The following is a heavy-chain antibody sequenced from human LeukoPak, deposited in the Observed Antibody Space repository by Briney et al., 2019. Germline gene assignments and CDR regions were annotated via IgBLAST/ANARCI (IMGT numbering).Heavy chain of an antibody. V-gene: IGHV4-59*12. CDR1: GGSISSYC. J-gene: IGHJ4*02. CDR3: ARGIRWELLGYFDY. Sequence: SETLSLTCTVSGGSISSYCWSWIRQPPGKGLEWIGYIYYSGSTSYNPSLKSRVTISVDTSKNQFSLKLSSVTAADTAVYYCARGIRWELLGYFDYWGQGTLVTVSS. CDR2: IYYSGST. D-gene: IGHD1-26*01.